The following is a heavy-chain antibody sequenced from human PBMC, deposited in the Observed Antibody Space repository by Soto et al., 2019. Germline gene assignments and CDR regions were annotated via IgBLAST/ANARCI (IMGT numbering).Heavy chain of an antibody. CDR1: GGTFSSYA. CDR3: ARETDVDTAMGSFYYYYGMDV. CDR2: IIPIFGTA. D-gene: IGHD5-18*01. J-gene: IGHJ6*02. V-gene: IGHV1-69*13. Sequence: GASVKVSCKASGGTFSSYAISWVRQAPGPGLEWMGGIIPIFGTANYAQKFQGRVTITADESTSTAYMELSSLRSEDTAVYYCARETDVDTAMGSFYYYYGMDVWGQGTTVTVSS.